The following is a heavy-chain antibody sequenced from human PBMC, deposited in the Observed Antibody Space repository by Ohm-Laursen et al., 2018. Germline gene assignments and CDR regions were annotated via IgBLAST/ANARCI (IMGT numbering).Heavy chain of an antibody. CDR1: GFTFSSYA. CDR2: ISGSGGST. D-gene: IGHD3-22*01. Sequence: SLRLSCAGSGFTFSSYAMSWVRQAPGKGLEWVSAISGSGGSTYYADSVKGRFTISRDNSKNTLYLQMNSLRAEDTAVYYCAKGGYYDSSGYYYLYYFDYWGQGTLVTVSS. CDR3: AKGGYYDSSGYYYLYYFDY. J-gene: IGHJ4*02. V-gene: IGHV3-23*01.